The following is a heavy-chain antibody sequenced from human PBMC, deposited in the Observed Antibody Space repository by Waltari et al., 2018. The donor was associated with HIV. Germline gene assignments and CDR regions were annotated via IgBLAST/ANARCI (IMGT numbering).Heavy chain of an antibody. CDR3: ATGGGGTRNF. D-gene: IGHD3-16*01. Sequence: EVQLVESGGGLVKPGGSLRLSCTTSGFTVTDAWVSWVRQAPGGGLEWVGRIKSQGDGGTTDYAAPVKGRFTISGDDSKNTAFPQMNSLKPKETTVYCCATGGGGTRNFWGQGTLVIVSS. J-gene: IGHJ4*02. V-gene: IGHV3-15*01. CDR1: GFTVTDAW. CDR2: IKSQGDGGTT.